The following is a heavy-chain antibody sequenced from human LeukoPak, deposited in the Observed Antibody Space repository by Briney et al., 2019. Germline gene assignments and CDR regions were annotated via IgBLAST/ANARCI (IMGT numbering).Heavy chain of an antibody. CDR2: ITSYGST. V-gene: IGHV3-53*01. CDR1: GFSVRNNY. D-gene: IGHD3-9*01. J-gene: IGHJ4*02. CDR3: ARVHFGWSLEY. Sequence: GGSLTLSCSASGFSVRNNYMSWVRQAPGKGVEVVSAITSYGSTYYPHSLKGRFTISRDNSKNTLYLQMSCLRAEDTAVYFCARVHFGWSLEYWGQGTLVTVSS.